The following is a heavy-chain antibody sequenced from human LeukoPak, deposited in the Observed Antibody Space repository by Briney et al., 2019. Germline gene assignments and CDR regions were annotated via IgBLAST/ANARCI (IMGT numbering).Heavy chain of an antibody. CDR1: GFTFSNYA. J-gene: IGHJ4*02. CDR2: ISYDGSNK. D-gene: IGHD3-22*01. V-gene: IGHV3-30-3*01. Sequence: GGSLRLSCAASGFTFSNYAMHWVRQAPGKGLEWVAVISYDGSNKYYADSVKGRFTISRDDSKNTLNLQMNSLRAEDTAVYYCARVRGYDTSDYDYWGQGTLVTVSS. CDR3: ARVRGYDTSDYDY.